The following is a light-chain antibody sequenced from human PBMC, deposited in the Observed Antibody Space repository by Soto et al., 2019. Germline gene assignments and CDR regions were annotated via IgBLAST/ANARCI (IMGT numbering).Light chain of an antibody. CDR2: GAS. J-gene: IGKJ1*01. CDR3: QQNNSYWT. CDR1: QSVSSN. Sequence: EIVMKQSPATLSVSPGVRATLSCRGSQSVSSNSGCYQQKPGQAPRLLIYGASNRATGIPDRFSGSGSGTEFTLTISSLQPDDFATYYCQQNNSYWTFGQGTKVDIK. V-gene: IGKV3D-15*01.